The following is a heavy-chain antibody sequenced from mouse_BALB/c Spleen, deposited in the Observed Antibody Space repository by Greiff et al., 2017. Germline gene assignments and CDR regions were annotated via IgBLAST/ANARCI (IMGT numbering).Heavy chain of an antibody. Sequence: EVQLQQSGAELVKPGASVKLSCTASGFNIKDTYMHWVKQRPEQGLEWIGRIDPANGNTKYDPKFQGKATITADTSSNTAYLQLSSLTSEDTAVYYWAPTATYAMDYWGEGTSVTVSS. CDR2: IDPANGNT. D-gene: IGHD1-2*01. J-gene: IGHJ4*01. V-gene: IGHV14-3*02. CDR3: APTATYAMDY. CDR1: GFNIKDTY.